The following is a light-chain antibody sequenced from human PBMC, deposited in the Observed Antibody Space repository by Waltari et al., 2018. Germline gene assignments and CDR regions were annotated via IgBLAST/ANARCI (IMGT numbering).Light chain of an antibody. CDR3: QQYNSYSPR. CDR2: KAS. J-gene: IGKJ1*01. CDR1: QSISSW. Sequence: DIQMTQSPSKLSASVGYRVTITCRASQSISSWLAWYQQKPGKAPKLLIYKASSLESGVPSRFSGSGSGTEFTLTISSLQPDDFATYYCQQYNSYSPRFGQGTKVEIK. V-gene: IGKV1-5*03.